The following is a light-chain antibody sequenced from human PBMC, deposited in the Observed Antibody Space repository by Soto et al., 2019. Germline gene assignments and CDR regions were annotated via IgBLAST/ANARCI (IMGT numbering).Light chain of an antibody. CDR3: QQYGSSPPT. V-gene: IGKV3-20*01. J-gene: IGKJ1*01. CDR1: QSLSDSQ. Sequence: EIVLTQSPGTLSLSPGDTATLSCRASQSLSDSQLAWYQQKPGQAPRLVISGASSRATGIPARLTGSGSGTDFTLTISRLEPEDFAVYYCQQYGSSPPTFGQGTKVDIK. CDR2: GAS.